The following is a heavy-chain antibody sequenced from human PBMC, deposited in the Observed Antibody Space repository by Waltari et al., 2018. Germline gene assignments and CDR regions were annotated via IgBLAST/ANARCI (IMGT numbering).Heavy chain of an antibody. CDR1: GGSISSYY. CDR3: ARSGKWFDY. Sequence: QVQLQESGPGLVKPSETLSLTCTVSGGSISSYYWSWIRQPPGKGLEWIGYIYYSGSTNYTPSLKSRVTISVDTSKNQFALKLSSVTAADTAVYYCARSGKWFDYWGQGTLVTVSS. J-gene: IGHJ5*01. D-gene: IGHD6-25*01. V-gene: IGHV4-59*01. CDR2: IYYSGST.